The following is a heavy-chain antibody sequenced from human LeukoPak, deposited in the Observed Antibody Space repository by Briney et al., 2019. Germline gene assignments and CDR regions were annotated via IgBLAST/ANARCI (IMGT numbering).Heavy chain of an antibody. CDR1: GASITSYY. J-gene: IGHJ6*02. V-gene: IGHV4-59*01. D-gene: IGHD4-11*01. CDR3: ARDGSNWSNDYYHGVDV. Sequence: PSETLSLTCAVSGASITSYYWNWIRQPPGKGLEWLGYVYYSGSATYNPSLKSRVTISVDTSKNQFSLRLSSVTAADTAVYYCARDGSNWSNDYYHGVDVWGQGTTVTVSS. CDR2: VYYSGSA.